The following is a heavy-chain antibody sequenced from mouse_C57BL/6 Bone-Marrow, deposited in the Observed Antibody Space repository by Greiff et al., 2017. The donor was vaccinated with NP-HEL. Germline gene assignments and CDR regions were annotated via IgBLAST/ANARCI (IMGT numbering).Heavy chain of an antibody. D-gene: IGHD2-2*01. CDR1: GYSITSDY. CDR3: ARYPILDYGSYYFDY. CDR2: ISYSGST. V-gene: IGHV3-8*01. Sequence: EVQRVESGPGLAKPSQTLSLTCSVTGYSITSDYWNWIRKFPGNKLEYMGYISYSGSTYYNPSLNSRISITRDTSKNQYYLQLNSVTTEDTATYYCARYPILDYGSYYFDYWGQGTTLTVSS. J-gene: IGHJ2*01.